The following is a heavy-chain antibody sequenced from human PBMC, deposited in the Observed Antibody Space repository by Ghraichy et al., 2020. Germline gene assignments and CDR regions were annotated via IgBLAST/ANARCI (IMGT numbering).Heavy chain of an antibody. CDR2: IYYSGTT. V-gene: IGHV4-31*03. CDR3: ARGMGPALPTDY. J-gene: IGHJ4*02. Sequence: TLSLTCTVSGGSISSGAYYWSWIRQHPGKGLEWIGYIYYSGTTYYNPSLKSRVTISVDTSKNQFSLTVNSVTAADTAVYYCARGMGPALPTDYWGQGTLVTVSS. CDR1: GGSISSGAYY.